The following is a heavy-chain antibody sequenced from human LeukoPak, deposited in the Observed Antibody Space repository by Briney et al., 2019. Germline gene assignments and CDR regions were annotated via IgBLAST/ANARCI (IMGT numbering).Heavy chain of an antibody. Sequence: GGSLRLSYAASGFTFSGFAMSWVRRTPGKGLEWVSAISGSGGSTYYADSVKGRFTISRDNSKNTLYLQMNSLRAEDTAVYYCAKCRMVATGSFDYWGQGTLVTVSS. CDR1: GFTFSGFA. CDR2: ISGSGGST. J-gene: IGHJ4*02. V-gene: IGHV3-23*01. CDR3: AKCRMVATGSFDY. D-gene: IGHD5-12*01.